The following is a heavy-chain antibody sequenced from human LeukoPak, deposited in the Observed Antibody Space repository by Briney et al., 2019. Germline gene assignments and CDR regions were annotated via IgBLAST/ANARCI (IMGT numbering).Heavy chain of an antibody. J-gene: IGHJ6*03. V-gene: IGHV1-24*01. CDR2: FDPEGGEA. CDR1: GYTLTELS. Sequence: SVKVSCKVSGYTLTELSMHWVRQAPGKGLEWMGGFDPEGGEAIYAQKFQGRVTMTEDTSTDTAYMELSSLRSEDTAVYYCATRCSSTSCYLSNYYYYYMDVWGKGTTVTVSS. D-gene: IGHD2-2*01. CDR3: ATRCSSTSCYLSNYYYYYMDV.